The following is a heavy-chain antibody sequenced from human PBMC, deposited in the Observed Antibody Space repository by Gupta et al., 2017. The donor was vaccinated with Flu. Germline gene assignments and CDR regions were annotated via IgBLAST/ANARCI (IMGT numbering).Heavy chain of an antibody. CDR1: GYTFVDYY. Sequence: QVQLVQSGVEVKKPGASVKVSCMPSGYTFVDYYIHWVRQAPGQGLEWMGRINPKTGGTDYAQKFQGRVTLTRDTSISTAYMELTWLTSDDTAVYYCARPDCDGYTCYTLQHWGQGTPVVVSS. CDR2: INPKTGGT. D-gene: IGHD3-16*02. CDR3: ARPDCDGYTCYTLQH. V-gene: IGHV1-2*06. J-gene: IGHJ1*01.